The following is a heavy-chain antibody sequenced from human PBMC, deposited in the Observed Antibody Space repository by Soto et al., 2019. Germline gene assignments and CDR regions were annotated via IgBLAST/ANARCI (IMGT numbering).Heavy chain of an antibody. J-gene: IGHJ2*01. CDR2: IYWDDGK. CDR3: AHSYPYGAAPSRRYHYGAAPSLDL. V-gene: IGHV2-5*02. Sequence: SGPPVVNPTQTLTLPCPFSGFSLSTNGVGVGWIRQPPGKALEWLALIYWDDGKRYSPSLKSRLTITKDTSKNQVVLTLTNMDPVDTATYFCAHSYPYGAAPSRRYHYGAAPSLDLWGRATLVTFSS. D-gene: IGHD4-17*01. CDR1: GFSLSTNGVG.